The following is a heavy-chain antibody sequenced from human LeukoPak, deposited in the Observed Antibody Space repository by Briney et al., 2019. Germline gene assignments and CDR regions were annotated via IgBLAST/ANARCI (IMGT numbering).Heavy chain of an antibody. CDR2: ISGSGGAV. V-gene: IGHV3-48*01. CDR1: GFTFRDFS. J-gene: IGHJ4*02. D-gene: IGHD6-19*01. CDR3: AKDAAVALDY. Sequence: GGSLRLSCAASGFTFRDFSMNWVCQAPGKGLEWLSYISGSGGAVYYADSVKGRFTISRDNAKSSLYLQTNGLRAEDTAVYYCAKDAAVALDYWGQGTLVTVSS.